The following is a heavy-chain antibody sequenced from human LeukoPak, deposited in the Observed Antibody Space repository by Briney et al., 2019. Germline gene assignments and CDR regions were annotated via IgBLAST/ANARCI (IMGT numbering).Heavy chain of an antibody. J-gene: IGHJ6*02. V-gene: IGHV3-53*04. CDR3: ARALSIVEDYHYYGMDV. CDR1: GFTVSSNY. CDR2: IYGGGST. D-gene: IGHD3-22*01. Sequence: GGSLRLSCAASGFTVSSNYMSWVRQAPGKGLEWVSVIYGGGSTYYADSVKGRFTISRHNSKNTLYLQMNSLRAEDTAVYYCARALSIVEDYHYYGMDVWGQGTTVTVSS.